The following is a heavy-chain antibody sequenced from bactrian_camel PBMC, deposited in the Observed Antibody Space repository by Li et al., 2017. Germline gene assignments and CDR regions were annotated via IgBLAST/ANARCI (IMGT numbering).Heavy chain of an antibody. CDR1: GFTFDDSD. CDR2: VSRDGST. CDR3: AADPVPFGGNCGQRLIDFGV. D-gene: IGHD1*01. V-gene: IGHV3S55*01. J-gene: IGHJ4*01. Sequence: HVQLVESGGGSVQAGGSLRLSCTASGFTFDDSDMGWYRQAPGNECELVSTVSRDGSTYYADSVKGRFTISRDGAKNTLYLQMASLKPDDTAMYYCAADPVPFGGNCGQRLIDFGVRGQGTQVTVS.